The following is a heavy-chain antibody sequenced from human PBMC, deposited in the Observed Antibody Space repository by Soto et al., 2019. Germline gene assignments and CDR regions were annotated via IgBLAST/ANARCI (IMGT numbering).Heavy chain of an antibody. J-gene: IGHJ3*02. D-gene: IGHD4-17*01. Sequence: GGSLRLSCAASGFTFSGSAMHWVRQASGKGLEWVGRMRSKANSYATAYAASVKGRFTISRDDSQNTAYLQMNSRKTEDTAVYYCTVDDGAYDAFDIWGQGTMVTVSS. V-gene: IGHV3-73*01. CDR1: GFTFSGSA. CDR2: MRSKANSYAT. CDR3: TVDDGAYDAFDI.